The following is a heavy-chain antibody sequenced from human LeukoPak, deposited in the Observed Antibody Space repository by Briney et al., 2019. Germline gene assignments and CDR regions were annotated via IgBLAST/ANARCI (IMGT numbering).Heavy chain of an antibody. V-gene: IGHV3-48*04. J-gene: IGHJ6*03. CDR3: AKTTDNYYYYYMDV. CDR1: GFTLSGYG. CDR2: ISSSTRII. Sequence: PGGSLRLSCAASGFTLSGYGMNWVRQAPGKGLEWVSYISSSTRIIYYADSVKGRLTISRDNAKNSLYLQMNSLRAEDTAVYYCAKTTDNYYYYYMDVWGKGTTVTVSS. D-gene: IGHD4-17*01.